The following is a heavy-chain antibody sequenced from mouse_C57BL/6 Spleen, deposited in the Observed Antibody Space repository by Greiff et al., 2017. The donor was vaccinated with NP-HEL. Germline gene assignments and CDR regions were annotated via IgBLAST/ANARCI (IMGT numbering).Heavy chain of an antibody. CDR1: GYTFTSYW. D-gene: IGHD2-13*01. J-gene: IGHJ4*01. V-gene: IGHV1-59*01. CDR2: IDPSDSYT. Sequence: VQLQQPGAELVRPGTSVKLSCKASGYTFTSYWMHWVKQRPGQGLEWIGVIDPSDSYTNYNQKFKGKATLTVDTSSSTAYMQLSSLTSEDSAVYYCARPLTEALGAMDYWGQGTSVTVSA. CDR3: ARPLTEALGAMDY.